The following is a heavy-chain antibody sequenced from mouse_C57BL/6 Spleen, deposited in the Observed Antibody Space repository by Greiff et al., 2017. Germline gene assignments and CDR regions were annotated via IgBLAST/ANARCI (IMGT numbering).Heavy chain of an antibody. D-gene: IGHD2-5*01. CDR1: GYTFTDHS. V-gene: IGHV1-78*01. CDR3: ARWGGYSNYFFPCLFDV. Sequence: VQLQQSDAELVKPGASVKISCKVSGYTFTDHSIHWMKQRPEQGLEWIGYIYPRDGSTKYNEKFKGKATLTADKSSSTAYMQLNSLTSEDSAVYFCARWGGYSNYFFPCLFDVWGTGPTVTFSS. J-gene: IGHJ1*03. CDR2: IYPRDGST.